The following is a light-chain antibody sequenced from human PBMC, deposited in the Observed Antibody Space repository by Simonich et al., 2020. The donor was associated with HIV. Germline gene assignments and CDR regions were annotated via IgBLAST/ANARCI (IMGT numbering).Light chain of an antibody. J-gene: IGKJ4*01. CDR2: DAS. V-gene: IGKV3-11*01. CDR3: QQRSSWPLT. Sequence: EIVLRQSPGTLSLSPGERATLSCRASQSVSSSYLAWYQQKHGPAPKLLIYDASNRATGSPARFSGSGSGTDFTLTISSLEPEDFAVYYCQQRSSWPLTFGGGTKVEIK. CDR1: QSVSSSY.